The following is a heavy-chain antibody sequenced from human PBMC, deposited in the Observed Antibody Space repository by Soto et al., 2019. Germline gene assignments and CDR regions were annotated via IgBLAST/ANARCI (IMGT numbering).Heavy chain of an antibody. CDR2: INDSGERT. Sequence: PGGSLRLSCAASGFTFSNYAMSWVRQAPGKGLEWVSGINDSGERTLYAQKFQGRVTMTRDTSTSTVYMELSSLRSEDTAVYYCARWRIVGATSKFDPWGQGTLVTVSS. CDR3: ARWRIVGATSKFDP. V-gene: IGHV3-23*01. J-gene: IGHJ5*02. CDR1: GFTFSNYA. D-gene: IGHD1-26*01.